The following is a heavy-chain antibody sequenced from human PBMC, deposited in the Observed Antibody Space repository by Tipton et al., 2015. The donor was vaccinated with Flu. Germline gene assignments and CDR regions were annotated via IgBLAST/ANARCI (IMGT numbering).Heavy chain of an antibody. CDR2: IKQDGSEK. Sequence: GSLRLSCAASGFTFSSYWMSWVRQAPGKGLEWVTNIKQDGSEKYYVDAVKGRFTITRDNAKNSLYLQMNSLRAEDTAVYYCARPVPGTRGAFDIWGPGTMGNVSS. CDR1: GFTFSSYW. D-gene: IGHD3-10*01. V-gene: IGHV3-7*01. J-gene: IGHJ3*02. CDR3: ARPVPGTRGAFDI.